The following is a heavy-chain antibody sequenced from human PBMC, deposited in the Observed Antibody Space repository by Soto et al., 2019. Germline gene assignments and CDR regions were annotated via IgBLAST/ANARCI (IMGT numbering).Heavy chain of an antibody. D-gene: IGHD2-15*01. CDR3: ARAVQPFCNGGTCYFHY. CDR1: GFTFSSYS. CDR2: ITSSGSTI. V-gene: IGHV3-48*01. J-gene: IGHJ4*02. Sequence: EVQLVESGGGLVQPGGSLRLSCAASGFTFSSYSMNWVRQAPGKGLEWISYITSSGSTIYYADSVKGRFTISRDNAKNSLYLQMNSLIAEDTAVYYCARAVQPFCNGGTCYFHYWGQGTLVTVSS.